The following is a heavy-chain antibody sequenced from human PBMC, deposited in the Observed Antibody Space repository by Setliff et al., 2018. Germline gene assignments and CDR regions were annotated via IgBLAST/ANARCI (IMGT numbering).Heavy chain of an antibody. V-gene: IGHV1-24*01. CDR3: ATSVSWIQLVLYPQGHPEPFDY. D-gene: IGHD5-18*01. J-gene: IGHJ4*02. CDR2: INPSGGST. CDR1: GYTLTELS. Sequence: ASVKVSCKVSGYTLTELSMHWVRQAPGKGLEWMGIINPSGGSTSYAQKFQGRVTITADESTSTAYMELSSLRSEDTAVYYCATSVSWIQLVLYPQGHPEPFDYWGQGTLVTVS.